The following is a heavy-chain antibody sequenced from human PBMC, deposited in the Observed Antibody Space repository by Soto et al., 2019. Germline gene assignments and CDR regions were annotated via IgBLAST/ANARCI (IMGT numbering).Heavy chain of an antibody. CDR3: AKDRITTVFYFDY. Sequence: PWGSLRLSCAASGFTFSSYSMNWVRQAPGKGLEWVSAISSSSGSTYYADSVKGRFTISRDNAKNTLYLQMNSLRAEDTAVYSCAKDRITTVFYFDYWGQGTLVTVSS. CDR2: ISSSSGST. J-gene: IGHJ4*02. CDR1: GFTFSSYS. V-gene: IGHV3-23*01. D-gene: IGHD4-4*01.